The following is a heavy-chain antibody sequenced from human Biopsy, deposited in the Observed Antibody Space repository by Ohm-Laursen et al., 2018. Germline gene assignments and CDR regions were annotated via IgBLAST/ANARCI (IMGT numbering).Heavy chain of an antibody. J-gene: IGHJ5*02. CDR1: GGTFSASG. D-gene: IGHD3-10*01. Sequence: SVKVSCKVIGGTFSASGISWVRLAPGHGLEFVGGIIPIFQTTHYAQSFQDRVTIVADKSTSTAYMELSSLRSDDTAIYYCATVRGLVWFGELIAWGQGTLVTVSS. CDR3: ATVRGLVWFGELIA. CDR2: IIPIFQTT. V-gene: IGHV1-69*06.